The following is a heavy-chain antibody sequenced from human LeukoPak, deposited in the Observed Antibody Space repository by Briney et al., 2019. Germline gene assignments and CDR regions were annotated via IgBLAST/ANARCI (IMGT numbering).Heavy chain of an antibody. CDR2: IIPILGIA. Sequence: GASVKVSCKASGGTFGSYAISWVRQAPGQGLEWMGRIIPILGIANYAQKFQGRVTITADKSTSTAYMELSSLRSEDTAVYYCAREGGQQLVRYYFDYWGQGTLVTVSS. CDR3: AREGGQQLVRYYFDY. V-gene: IGHV1-69*04. D-gene: IGHD6-13*01. J-gene: IGHJ4*02. CDR1: GGTFGSYA.